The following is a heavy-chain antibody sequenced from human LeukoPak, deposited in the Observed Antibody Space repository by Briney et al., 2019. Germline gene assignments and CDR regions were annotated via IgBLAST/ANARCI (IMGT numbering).Heavy chain of an antibody. CDR3: ARHLGDTSGSQGYFHR. CDR2: IYYSGST. J-gene: IGHJ1*01. CDR1: GGSISSGDYY. Sequence: PSETLSLTCTVSGGSISSGDYYWSWIRQPPGKGLEWIGYIYYSGSTYYNPSLKSRVTISVDTSKNQFSLKLSSVTAADTAVYYCARHLGDTSGSQGYFHRWGQGTLVTVSS. V-gene: IGHV4-30-4*01. D-gene: IGHD3-22*01.